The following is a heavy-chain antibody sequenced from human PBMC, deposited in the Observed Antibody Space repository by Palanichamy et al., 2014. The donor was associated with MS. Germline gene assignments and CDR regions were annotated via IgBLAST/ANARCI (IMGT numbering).Heavy chain of an antibody. D-gene: IGHD3-10*01. CDR1: GFTFSSYG. Sequence: QVQLVESGGGVVQPGRSLRLSCAASGFTFSSYGMHWVRQAPGKGLEWVAVIWYDGSNKYYADSVKGRFTISRDNSKNTLYLRMNSLRAEDTAVYYCARDLSLMVRGVNVYGMDVWGQGTTVTVSS. CDR2: IWYDGSNK. V-gene: IGHV3-33*01. CDR3: ARDLSLMVRGVNVYGMDV. J-gene: IGHJ6*02.